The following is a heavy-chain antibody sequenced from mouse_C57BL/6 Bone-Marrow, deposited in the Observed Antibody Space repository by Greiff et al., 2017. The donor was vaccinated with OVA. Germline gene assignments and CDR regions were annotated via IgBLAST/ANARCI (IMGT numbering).Heavy chain of an antibody. CDR2: ISNGGGST. CDR1: GFTFSDYY. J-gene: IGHJ4*01. V-gene: IGHV5-12*01. Sequence: DVKLVESGGGLVQPGGSLKLSCAASGFTFSDYYMYWVRQTPEKRLEWVAYISNGGGSTYYPDTVKGRFTISRDNAKNTLYLQMSRLKSEDTAMYYCASPPYYAMDYWGQGTSVTVSS. CDR3: ASPPYYAMDY.